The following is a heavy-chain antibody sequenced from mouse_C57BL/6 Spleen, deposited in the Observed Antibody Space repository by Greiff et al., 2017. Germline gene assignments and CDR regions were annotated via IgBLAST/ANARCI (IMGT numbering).Heavy chain of an antibody. D-gene: IGHD4-1*01. V-gene: IGHV1-64*01. CDR2: IHPNSGST. CDR1: GYTFTSYW. CDR3: ARSLTGAKAGYWYFDV. Sequence: VQLQQPGAELVKPGASVKLSRKASGYTFTSYWMHWVKQRPGQGLEWIGMIHPNSGSTNYNEKFKSKATLTVDKSSSTAYMQLSSLTSEDSAVYYCARSLTGAKAGYWYFDVWGTGTTVTVSS. J-gene: IGHJ1*03.